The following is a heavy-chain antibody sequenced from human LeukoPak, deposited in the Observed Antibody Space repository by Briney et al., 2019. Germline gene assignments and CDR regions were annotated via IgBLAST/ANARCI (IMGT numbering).Heavy chain of an antibody. CDR3: ARDKDYSSYCNWFDP. CDR1: GGSFSGYY. D-gene: IGHD4-11*01. J-gene: IGHJ5*02. Sequence: PSETLSLTCAVYGGSFSGYYWSWIRQPPGKGLEWIGEINHSGSTNYNPSLKSRVTISVDTSKNQFSLKLSSVTAADTAVYYCARDKDYSSYCNWFDPWGQGTLVTVSS. CDR2: INHSGST. V-gene: IGHV4-34*01.